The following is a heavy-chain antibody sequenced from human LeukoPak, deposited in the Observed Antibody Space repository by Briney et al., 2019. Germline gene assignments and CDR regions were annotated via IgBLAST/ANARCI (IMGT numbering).Heavy chain of an antibody. Sequence: PGRSVRLSCGASGLTFSSYGMHWVRQAPGKGLEWVAVISYDGSNKYYADSVKGRFTIARDNSKNTLYLQMNSLRAEDTAVYYCAKHHDYWGQGTLVTVSS. CDR3: AKHHDY. V-gene: IGHV3-30*18. CDR1: GLTFSSYG. CDR2: ISYDGSNK. J-gene: IGHJ4*02.